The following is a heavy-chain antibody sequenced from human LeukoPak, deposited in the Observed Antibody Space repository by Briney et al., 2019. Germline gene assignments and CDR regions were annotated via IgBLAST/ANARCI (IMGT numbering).Heavy chain of an antibody. CDR1: GGSISSYY. J-gene: IGHJ3*02. Sequence: SETLSLTCTVSGGSISSYYWSWIRQPPGKGLEWIGYIYYSGSTNYNPSLRSRVTISVDTSKNQFSLKLSSVTAADTAVYYCARGSSWYGDAFDIWGQGTMVTVSS. CDR2: IYYSGST. CDR3: ARGSSWYGDAFDI. D-gene: IGHD6-13*01. V-gene: IGHV4-59*01.